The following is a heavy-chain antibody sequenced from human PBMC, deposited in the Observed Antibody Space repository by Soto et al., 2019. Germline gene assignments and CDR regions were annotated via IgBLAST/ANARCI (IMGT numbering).Heavy chain of an antibody. V-gene: IGHV3-33*01. Sequence: PGGSLRLSCAASGFTFSSYGMHWVRQAPGKGLEWVAVIWYDGSSKYYADSVEGRFTISRDNPKNTLYLQMNSLRAEDTSVYFCARDFGEWELRAEPDYWGQGTLVTVSS. D-gene: IGHD1-26*01. CDR1: GFTFSSYG. J-gene: IGHJ4*02. CDR2: IWYDGSSK. CDR3: ARDFGEWELRAEPDY.